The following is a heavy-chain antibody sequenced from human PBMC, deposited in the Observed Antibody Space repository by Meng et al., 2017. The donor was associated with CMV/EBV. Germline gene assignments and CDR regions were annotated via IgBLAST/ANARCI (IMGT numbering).Heavy chain of an antibody. CDR3: AKPPYDYSNLYYFDY. CDR1: GFTFSSYG. CDR2: IRYDGSNK. Sequence: GESLKISCAASGFTFSSYGMHWVRQAPGKGLEWLAFIRYDGSNKYYADSVKGRFTISRDNSKNTLYLQMNSLRAEDTAVYYCAKPPYDYSNLYYFDYWGQGTLVTVSS. V-gene: IGHV3-30*02. D-gene: IGHD4-11*01. J-gene: IGHJ4*02.